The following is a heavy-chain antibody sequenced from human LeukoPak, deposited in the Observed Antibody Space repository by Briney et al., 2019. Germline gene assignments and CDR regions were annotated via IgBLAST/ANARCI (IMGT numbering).Heavy chain of an antibody. V-gene: IGHV3-7*03. CDR1: GFTFSSYW. CDR3: ARADRMYYYGSGKSY. J-gene: IGHJ4*02. CDR2: IKQDGSEK. Sequence: GGSPRLSCAASGFTFSSYWMSWVRQAPGKGLEWVANIKQDGSEKYYVDSVKGRFTISRDNAKNSLYLQMNSLRAEDTAVYYCARADRMYYYGSGKSYWGQGTLVTVSS. D-gene: IGHD3-10*01.